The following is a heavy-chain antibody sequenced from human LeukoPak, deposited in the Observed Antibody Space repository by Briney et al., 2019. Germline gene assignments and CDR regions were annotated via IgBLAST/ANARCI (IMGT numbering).Heavy chain of an antibody. V-gene: IGHV4-59*01. CDR3: ARGGYDYVWGSAFDY. D-gene: IGHD3-16*01. Sequence: SETLSLTCTVSGGSISSYFWSWIRQPPGKGLEWIGYVYYSGSTNYNPSLNSRVTTSVDTSKNQFSLKLSSVTAADTAVYYCARGGYDYVWGSAFDYWGQGMLVTVSS. CDR1: GGSISSYF. J-gene: IGHJ4*02. CDR2: VYYSGST.